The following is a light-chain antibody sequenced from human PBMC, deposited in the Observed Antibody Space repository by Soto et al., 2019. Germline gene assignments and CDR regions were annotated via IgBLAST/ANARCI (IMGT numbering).Light chain of an antibody. J-gene: IGKJ2*01. CDR3: QQYGSYSYT. Sequence: DIQMTQSPSTLSASVGDRVTITCRASQSINSRLAWYQQKPGKAPNLLIYKASTLESGVPSRFSGSGSGTEFTLTISSLQPDDFATYYCQQYGSYSYTFGQGTNLEVK. V-gene: IGKV1-5*03. CDR1: QSINSR. CDR2: KAS.